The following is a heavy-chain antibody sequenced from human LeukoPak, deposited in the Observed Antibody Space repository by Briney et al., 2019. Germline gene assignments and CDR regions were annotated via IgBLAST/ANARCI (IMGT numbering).Heavy chain of an antibody. J-gene: IGHJ4*02. V-gene: IGHV3-21*04. CDR3: ATLEYSSGWIPFDY. Sequence: PGGSLRLSCAASGFTFSSYAMNWVRQAPGKGLEWVSFISISSSFIYYADSVTGRFTISRDNSKNTLYLQMNSLRAEDTAVYYCATLEYSSGWIPFDYWGQGTLVTVPS. CDR2: ISISSSFI. CDR1: GFTFSSYA. D-gene: IGHD6-19*01.